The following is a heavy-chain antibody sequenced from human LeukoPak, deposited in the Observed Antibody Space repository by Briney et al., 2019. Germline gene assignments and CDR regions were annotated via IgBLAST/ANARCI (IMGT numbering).Heavy chain of an antibody. D-gene: IGHD6-19*01. V-gene: IGHV3-33*01. CDR3: ARGQSPSYYDMDV. CDR2: IWSDGSSK. CDR1: GFTFSSYG. J-gene: IGHJ6*02. Sequence: GGSLRLSCAASGFTFSSYGMHWVRQAPGKGLEWVAVIWSDGSSKHYGDSVKGRFTISRDNSKNTLYLQMNSLRAEDTAVYHCARGQSPSYYDMDVWGQGTTVTVSS.